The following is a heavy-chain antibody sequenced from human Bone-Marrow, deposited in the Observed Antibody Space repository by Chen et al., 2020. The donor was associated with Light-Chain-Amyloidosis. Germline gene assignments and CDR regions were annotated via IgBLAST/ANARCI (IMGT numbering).Heavy chain of an antibody. CDR1: GGSISSSSYY. CDR2: IYYSGST. CDR3: ARLGSPYQLLLIAY. J-gene: IGHJ4*02. D-gene: IGHD2-2*01. V-gene: IGHV4-39*01. Sequence: QLQLQESGPGLVKPSETLSLTCTVSGGSISSSSYYWGWIRQPPGKGLEWIGSIYYSGSTYYNPSLKSRVTISVDTSKNQFSLKLSSVTAAETAVYYCARLGSPYQLLLIAYWGQGTLVTVSS.